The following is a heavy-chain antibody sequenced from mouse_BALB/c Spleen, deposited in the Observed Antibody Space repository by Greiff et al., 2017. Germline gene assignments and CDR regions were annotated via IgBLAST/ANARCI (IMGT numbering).Heavy chain of an antibody. V-gene: IGHV1-9*01. J-gene: IGHJ1*01. CDR1: GYTFSSYW. CDR3: ARYRNYEGYFDV. D-gene: IGHD1-1*01. Sequence: QVQLKQSGAELMKPGASVKISCKATGYTFSSYWIEWVKQRPGHGLEWIGEILPGSGSTNYNEKFKGKATFTADTSSNTAYMQLSSLTSEDSAVYYCARYRNYEGYFDVWGAGTTVTVSS. CDR2: ILPGSGST.